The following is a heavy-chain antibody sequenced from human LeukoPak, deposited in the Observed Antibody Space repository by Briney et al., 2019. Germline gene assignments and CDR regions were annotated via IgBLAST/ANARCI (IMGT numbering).Heavy chain of an antibody. CDR1: GGSISSGGYY. D-gene: IGHD2-21*02. Sequence: SETLSLTCTVSGGSISSGGYYWSWIRQHPGKGLEWIGYIYYSGSAYNPSLKSRVTISVDTSKNQFSLKLSSVTAADTAVYYCARGGGGDRFDYWGQGTLVTVSS. CDR3: ARGGGGDRFDY. V-gene: IGHV4-31*03. J-gene: IGHJ4*02. CDR2: IYYSGSA.